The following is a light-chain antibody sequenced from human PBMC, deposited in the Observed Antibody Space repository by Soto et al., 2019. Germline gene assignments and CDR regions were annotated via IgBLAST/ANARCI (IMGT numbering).Light chain of an antibody. V-gene: IGKV1-5*03. CDR3: QQLNSYPRT. CDR2: KAS. Sequence: DIHMTQSPSTLSGSVGDRFSSACRASQTISSWLAWYQQKPGKAPKLLIYKASTLKSGVPSRFSGSGSGTEFTLTISSLQSEDFATYYCQQLNSYPRTFGQGTKVDIK. CDR1: QTISSW. J-gene: IGKJ1*01.